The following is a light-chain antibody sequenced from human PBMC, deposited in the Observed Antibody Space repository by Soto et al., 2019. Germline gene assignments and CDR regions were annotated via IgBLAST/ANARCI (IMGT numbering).Light chain of an antibody. V-gene: IGKV1-5*01. CDR2: RAS. CDR3: QQFDNLPWT. CDR1: QNIARW. Sequence: DIQLTQSPSTLSAPIRYIVTISCRASQNIARWVAWYQQKPGKAPKILIYRASSWETGIPARFSGSGSGTDFTLTVSSLQPEDFAIFYCQQFDNLPWTFGQGTKVDIK. J-gene: IGKJ1*01.